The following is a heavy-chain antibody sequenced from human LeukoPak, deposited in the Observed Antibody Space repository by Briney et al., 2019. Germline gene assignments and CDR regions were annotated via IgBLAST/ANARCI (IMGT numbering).Heavy chain of an antibody. D-gene: IGHD2-15*01. J-gene: IGHJ4*02. CDR2: FRSDGTNK. Sequence: PGRSLRLSCAASGFTFSSYGMNWVRQAPGKGLEWVAVFRSDGTNKYYADSVTGRFTISRDNSKNTLYLQMNSLRAEDTAVYYCAKALGYCSGGSCWVDYWGQGTLVTVSS. CDR1: GFTFSSYG. V-gene: IGHV3-33*06. CDR3: AKALGYCSGGSCWVDY.